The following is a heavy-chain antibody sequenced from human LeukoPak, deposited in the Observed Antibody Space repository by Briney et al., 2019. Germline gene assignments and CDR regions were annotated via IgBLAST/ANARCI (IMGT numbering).Heavy chain of an antibody. CDR1: GYPFTAYY. D-gene: IGHD2-15*01. CDR2: INPSGGST. Sequence: EASVKVSCKAFGYPFTAYYMYWVRQAPGQGPEWMGIINPSGGSTSYAQKFQGRVTMTTDTSTSTAYMELRSLRSDDTAVYYCARDEIDIVVVVAAAPDAFDIWGQGTMVTVSS. V-gene: IGHV1-46*01. CDR3: ARDEIDIVVVVAAAPDAFDI. J-gene: IGHJ3*02.